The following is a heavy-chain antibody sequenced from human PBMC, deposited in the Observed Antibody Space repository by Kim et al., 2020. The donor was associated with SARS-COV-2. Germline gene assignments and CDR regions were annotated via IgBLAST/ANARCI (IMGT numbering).Heavy chain of an antibody. D-gene: IGHD3-10*01. V-gene: IGHV4-34*01. Sequence: SETLSLTCAVFGGSFNGYFWSWIRQPPGKGLEWIGEINHSGSTQDNPSLKSRLTISVDTSKKQFSLKLTSVTAADTAVYYCARIGYGSGSFDYWGQGTLV. CDR1: GGSFNGYF. J-gene: IGHJ4*02. CDR2: INHSGST. CDR3: ARIGYGSGSFDY.